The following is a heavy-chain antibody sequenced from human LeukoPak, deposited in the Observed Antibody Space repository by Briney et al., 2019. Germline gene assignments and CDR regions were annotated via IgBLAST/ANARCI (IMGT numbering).Heavy chain of an antibody. CDR2: ISYDGSNK. CDR3: ARDIVLMVYAISPGY. CDR1: GFTFSSYA. Sequence: GGSLRLSCAASGFTFSSYAMHWVRQAPGKGLEWVAVISYDGSNKYYADSVKGRFAISRDNSKNTLYLQMNSLRAEDTAVYYCARDIVLMVYAISPGYWGQGTLVTVSS. V-gene: IGHV3-30*09. J-gene: IGHJ4*02. D-gene: IGHD2-8*01.